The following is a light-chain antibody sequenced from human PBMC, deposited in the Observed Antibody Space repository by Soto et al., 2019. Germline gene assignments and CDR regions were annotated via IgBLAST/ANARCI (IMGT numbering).Light chain of an antibody. CDR2: AAS. Sequence: DIPMTQSPSSLSASVGDRVTITCRASQGISNFLAWYQQKPGKVPKLLISAASTLQSGVPPRVSGSGSGTDFTLTITSLQPEDVATYYCQKYSSVITFGQGTRLEMK. V-gene: IGKV1-27*01. CDR1: QGISNF. J-gene: IGKJ5*01. CDR3: QKYSSVIT.